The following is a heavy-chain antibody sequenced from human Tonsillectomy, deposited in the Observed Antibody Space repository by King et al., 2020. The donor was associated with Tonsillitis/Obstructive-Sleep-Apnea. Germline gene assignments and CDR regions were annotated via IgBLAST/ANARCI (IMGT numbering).Heavy chain of an antibody. J-gene: IGHJ4*02. Sequence: QLVQSWAEVKKPGASVKVSCKASGYTFTSYYMHWLRQAPGQGLEWMGINNPSGCVTSYAQKFQGRVTMTRDTSTSTVYMELSSLRSEDTAVYYCARTGIVATTTSFDYWGQGTLVTVSS. V-gene: IGHV1-46*01. D-gene: IGHD5-12*01. CDR3: ARTGIVATTTSFDY. CDR2: NNPSGCVT. CDR1: GYTFTSYY.